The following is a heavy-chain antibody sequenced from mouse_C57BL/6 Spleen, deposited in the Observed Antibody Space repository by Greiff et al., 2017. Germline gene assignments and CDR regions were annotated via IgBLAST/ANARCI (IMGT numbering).Heavy chain of an antibody. Sequence: QVQLQQPGAELVRPGSSVKLSCKASGYTFTSYWMDWVKQRPGQGLEWIGNIYPSDSETHYNQKFKDKATLTVDKSSSTAYMQLSSLTSEDSAVFYCARGGIYYGSSYYFDYWGQGSTLTVSS. CDR2: IYPSDSET. D-gene: IGHD1-1*01. CDR3: ARGGIYYGSSYYFDY. J-gene: IGHJ2*01. V-gene: IGHV1-61*01. CDR1: GYTFTSYW.